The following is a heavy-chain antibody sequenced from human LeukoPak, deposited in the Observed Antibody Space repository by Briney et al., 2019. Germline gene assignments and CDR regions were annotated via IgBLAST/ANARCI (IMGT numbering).Heavy chain of an antibody. Sequence: PSETLSLTCTVSGGAISTSDHYWAWIRQPPGKGLEWVGSIFYTGTSKYTPSLKSRVTISVDTSKNQFSLKLSSVTAADTAVYYCARVEGEVPTGLDYWGQGTLVTVSS. CDR1: GGAISTSDHY. CDR3: ARVEGEVPTGLDY. J-gene: IGHJ4*02. V-gene: IGHV4-39*07. D-gene: IGHD3-16*01. CDR2: IFYTGTS.